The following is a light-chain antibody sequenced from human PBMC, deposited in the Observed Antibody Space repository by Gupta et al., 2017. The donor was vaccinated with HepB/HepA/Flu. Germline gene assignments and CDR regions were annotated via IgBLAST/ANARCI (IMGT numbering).Light chain of an antibody. J-gene: IGKJ2*04. Sequence: DILMTQSPDSLAVSLVERATINCKSRQRVLYSSNTNNYLAWYQQKPGQPPKLLIYWASTRETGVPERFSGSGSGTDFTLTISSLQAEDVAVYYCQQYYSTPCSFGQGTKLEIK. CDR1: QRVLYSSNTNNY. V-gene: IGKV4-1*01. CDR2: WAS. CDR3: QQYYSTPCS.